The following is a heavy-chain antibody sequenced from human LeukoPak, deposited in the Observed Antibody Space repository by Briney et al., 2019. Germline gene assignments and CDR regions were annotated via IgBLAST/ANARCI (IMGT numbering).Heavy chain of an antibody. J-gene: IGHJ4*02. CDR3: AREIFGSGSYPDS. CDR2: IWHDGSHK. D-gene: IGHD3-10*01. V-gene: IGHV3-33*01. Sequence: GGSLRLSCAASGFAFNTYAMHWVRQAPGQGLEWVALIWHDGSHKFYSNSVRGQFTISRDNSKNTVSLQMNNLRPEDTAVYYCAREIFGSGSYPDSWGQGTLVTVSS. CDR1: GFAFNTYA.